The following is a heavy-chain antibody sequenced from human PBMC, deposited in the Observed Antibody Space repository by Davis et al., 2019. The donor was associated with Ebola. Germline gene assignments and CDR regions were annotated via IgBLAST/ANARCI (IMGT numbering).Heavy chain of an antibody. Sequence: PGGSLRLSCAASGFTFSSYAMSWVRQAPGKGLEWVSAITASGGDTYYPDSVKGRFTISRDNSKNTLYIQMNSLRAEDTAVYYCVKMGSSNWDYYYMDVWGKGTTVTVSS. CDR3: VKMGSSNWDYYYMDV. V-gene: IGHV3-23*01. D-gene: IGHD4-11*01. CDR1: GFTFSSYA. J-gene: IGHJ6*03. CDR2: ITASGGDT.